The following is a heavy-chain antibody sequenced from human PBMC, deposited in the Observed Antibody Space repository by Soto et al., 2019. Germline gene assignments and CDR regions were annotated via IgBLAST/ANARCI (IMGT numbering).Heavy chain of an antibody. CDR2: IVPIFGKA. Sequence: QVQLVQSGPEVKKPGSSVKVSCKASGGTFSDSVTSWVRQAPGQGLEWMGGIVPIFGKANLAEKFQDRVTITADESTSTACMKLTCLRSEDTAVYYCARGRYGSNYYFDYWGQGTLVTVSS. V-gene: IGHV1-69*01. D-gene: IGHD2-2*01. CDR3: ARGRYGSNYYFDY. CDR1: GGTFSDSV. J-gene: IGHJ4*02.